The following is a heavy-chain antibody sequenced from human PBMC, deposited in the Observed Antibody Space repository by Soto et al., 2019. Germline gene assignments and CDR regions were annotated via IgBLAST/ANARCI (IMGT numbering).Heavy chain of an antibody. CDR3: ARLATTVSTPNY. Sequence: SETLSLTCTVSVGSVSVDSYYWAWIRQPPVKGLEWIVTIHYRGSTYYATALSSPVTISIDTSKNQFSLMLASVTATDTAFYYCARLATTVSTPNYWGQGSLVTVTS. J-gene: IGHJ4*02. D-gene: IGHD4-17*01. CDR1: VGSVSVDSYY. V-gene: IGHV4-39*01. CDR2: IHYRGST.